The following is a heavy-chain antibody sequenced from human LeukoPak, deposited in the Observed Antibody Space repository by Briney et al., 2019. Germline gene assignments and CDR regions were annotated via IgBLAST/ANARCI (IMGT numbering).Heavy chain of an antibody. V-gene: IGHV5-51*01. CDR2: FFPGDSDT. J-gene: IGHJ4*02. CDR3: ATSESQTKFDY. CDR1: GSSFTSYW. Sequence: GEPLKISCKGSGSSFTSYWIGWVRQLPGKGLEWMGIFFPGDSDTLYSPSFRGQVTISADKSINTAYLQWSSLRASDTAMYYCATSESQTKFDYWGQGTLVTVSS. D-gene: IGHD1/OR15-1a*01.